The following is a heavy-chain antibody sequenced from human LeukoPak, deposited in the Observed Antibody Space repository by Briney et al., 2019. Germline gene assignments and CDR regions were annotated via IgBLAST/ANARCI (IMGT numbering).Heavy chain of an antibody. Sequence: GGSLRLSCAASGFTFSSYEMNWVRQAPGKGLEWVSYISSSSSYIYYADSVKGRFTISRDNAKNSLYLQMNSLRAEDTAVYYCARLSGSYGIGYNDFDYWGQGTLVTVSS. J-gene: IGHJ4*02. CDR2: ISSSSSYI. D-gene: IGHD1-26*01. CDR3: ARLSGSYGIGYNDFDY. V-gene: IGHV3-21*05. CDR1: GFTFSSYE.